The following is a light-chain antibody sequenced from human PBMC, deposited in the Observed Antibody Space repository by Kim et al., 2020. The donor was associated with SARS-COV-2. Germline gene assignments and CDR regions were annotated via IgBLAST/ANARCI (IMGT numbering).Light chain of an antibody. CDR1: QSVSSN. J-gene: IGKJ1*01. CDR3: QQYNNWTWT. CDR2: GAS. Sequence: VCPGERATLACRASQSVSSNLAWYQQKPGQAPRLLIYGASTRATGIPARFSGSGSGTEFTLTISSLQSEDFAVYYCQQYNNWTWTFGQGTKVDIK. V-gene: IGKV3-15*01.